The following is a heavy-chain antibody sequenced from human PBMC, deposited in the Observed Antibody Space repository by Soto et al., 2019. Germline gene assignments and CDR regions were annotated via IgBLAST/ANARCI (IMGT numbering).Heavy chain of an antibody. J-gene: IGHJ4*02. CDR3: ATPGRDWGSLDY. CDR2: IYYGGST. CDR1: GDSISTYY. D-gene: IGHD7-27*01. V-gene: IGHV4-59*08. Sequence: QVQLQESGPGLVKPSETLSLTCTVSGDSISTYYWTWIRQSPGKGLEWIAFIYYGGSTNYNPSLKRRVTIAVATSNNHFSLKLNSVTAADTAVYYCATPGRDWGSLDYWGQGTLVTVSS.